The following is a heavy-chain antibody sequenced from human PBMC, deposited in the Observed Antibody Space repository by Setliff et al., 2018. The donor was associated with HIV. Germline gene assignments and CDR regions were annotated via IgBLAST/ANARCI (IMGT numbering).Heavy chain of an antibody. CDR2: IHYSGST. Sequence: SETLSLTCTVSGGSISSSGYYWGWIRQPPGKGLEWIGNIHYSGSTNYNPSLKSRVTISVDTSRSQFSLKLSSVTAADTAVYYCARQMTIPGVAVTPVDYWGQGALVTVSS. D-gene: IGHD3-3*01. V-gene: IGHV4-61*05. J-gene: IGHJ4*02. CDR1: GGSISSSGYY. CDR3: ARQMTIPGVAVTPVDY.